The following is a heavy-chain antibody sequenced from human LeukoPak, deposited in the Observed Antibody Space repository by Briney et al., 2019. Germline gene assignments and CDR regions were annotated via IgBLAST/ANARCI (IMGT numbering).Heavy chain of an antibody. J-gene: IGHJ3*02. CDR2: ISYSGNN. CDR1: GYSLNSGFY. Sequence: AETLSLTCSVSGYSLNSGFYWGLIRQPPGRGLGWNGDISYSGNNHDNPSLQSRVIMSVDPSQNPFSLQLDSVTAPHPALYFCARLGYYDILSGYQHDAFDIWGLGTAVTVSS. CDR3: ARLGYYDILSGYQHDAFDI. D-gene: IGHD3-9*01. V-gene: IGHV4-38-2*01.